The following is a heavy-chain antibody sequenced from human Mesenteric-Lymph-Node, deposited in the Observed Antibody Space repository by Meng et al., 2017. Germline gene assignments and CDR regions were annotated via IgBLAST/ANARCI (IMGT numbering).Heavy chain of an antibody. D-gene: IGHD3/OR15-3a*01. Sequence: GESLKISCAASGFTFSSYGMHWVRQAPGKGLEWVAVIWYDGSNKYYADSVKGRFTISRDNSKNTLYLQMNSLRAEDTAVYYCARDLGLGFYGMDVWGQGTTVTVSS. CDR2: IWYDGSNK. CDR1: GFTFSSYG. CDR3: ARDLGLGFYGMDV. V-gene: IGHV3-30*19. J-gene: IGHJ6*02.